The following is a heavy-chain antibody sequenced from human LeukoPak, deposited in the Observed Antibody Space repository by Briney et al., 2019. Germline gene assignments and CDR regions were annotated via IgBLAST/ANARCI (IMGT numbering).Heavy chain of an antibody. J-gene: IGHJ5*02. CDR1: GGSVSSSSYY. CDR2: ISHSGTN. V-gene: IGHV4-39*01. Sequence: SETLSLTCSVSGGSVSSSSYYWGWIRQPPGKGLEWIGGISHSGTNYNNPSLKSRVSISIDTSKNQFSVRLTSVTAADTAIYYCASLGTLRSWGQGTLVTVSS. D-gene: IGHD7-27*01. CDR3: ASLGTLRS.